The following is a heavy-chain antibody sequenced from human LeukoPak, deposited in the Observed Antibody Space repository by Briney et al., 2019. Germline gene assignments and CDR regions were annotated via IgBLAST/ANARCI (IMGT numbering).Heavy chain of an antibody. D-gene: IGHD5-18*01. CDR2: IIPIFGTT. CDR1: GGTFSSYA. CDR3: ASSSNVDTEDAFDI. Sequence: SVKVSCKASGGTFSSYAISWVRQAPGQGLEWMGGIIPIFGTTNYAQKFQGRVTMTRDMSTSTVYMELSSLRSEDTAVYYCASSSNVDTEDAFDIWGQGTMVTVSS. V-gene: IGHV1-69*05. J-gene: IGHJ3*02.